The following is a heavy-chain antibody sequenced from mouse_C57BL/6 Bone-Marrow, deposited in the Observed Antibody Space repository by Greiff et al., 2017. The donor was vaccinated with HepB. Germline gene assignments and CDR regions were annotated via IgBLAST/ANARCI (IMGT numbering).Heavy chain of an antibody. Sequence: EVQLQQSGPVLVKPGASVKMSCKASGYTFTDYYMNWVKQSHGKSLEWIGVINPYNGGTSYNQKFKGKATLTVDKSSSTAYMELNSLTSEDSAVYYCARDYGSSYGGVWFAYWGQGTLVTVSA. CDR1: GYTFTDYY. J-gene: IGHJ3*01. V-gene: IGHV1-19*01. CDR2: INPYNGGT. D-gene: IGHD1-1*01. CDR3: ARDYGSSYGGVWFAY.